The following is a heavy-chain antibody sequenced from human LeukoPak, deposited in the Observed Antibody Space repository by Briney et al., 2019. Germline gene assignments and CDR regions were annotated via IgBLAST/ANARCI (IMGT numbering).Heavy chain of an antibody. V-gene: IGHV3-21*01. CDR1: GFTFSTYI. CDR2: ISSSSSYI. CDR3: ARACGGVCYLSDY. J-gene: IGHJ4*02. Sequence: GGSLRLSCAASGFTFSTYIMNWVRQAPGKGLEWVSSISSSSSYIYYADSVKGRFTISRDNAKNSLYLQMNSLRAEDTAVYYCARACGGVCYLSDYWGQGTLVTVSS. D-gene: IGHD2-21*02.